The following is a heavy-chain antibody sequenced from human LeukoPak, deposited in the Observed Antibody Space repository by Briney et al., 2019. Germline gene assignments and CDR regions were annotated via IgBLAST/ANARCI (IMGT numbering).Heavy chain of an antibody. Sequence: SETLSLTCTVSGGSISSYYRSWIRQPAGKGLKWIGRIYTSGSTNYTPSLKSRVTMSVDTSKNQFSLKLSSVTAADTAVYYCARSHPIFGVVTYYYYMDVWGKGTTVTVSS. CDR1: GGSISSYY. CDR2: IYTSGST. V-gene: IGHV4-4*07. D-gene: IGHD3-3*01. J-gene: IGHJ6*03. CDR3: ARSHPIFGVVTYYYYMDV.